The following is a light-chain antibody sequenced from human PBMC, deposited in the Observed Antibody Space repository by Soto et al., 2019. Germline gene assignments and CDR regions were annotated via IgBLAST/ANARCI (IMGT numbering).Light chain of an antibody. CDR2: AAS. V-gene: IGKV1-39*01. Sequence: DIQMTQSPSSLSASVGDRVTITCRASQSISSYLNWYQQKPGKAPKLLIYAASSLQSGVPSRFSGSGSGTDFTLTISSLQPEDFATYYCQQSYSTPPKTFGKGTKVDIK. J-gene: IGKJ1*01. CDR3: QQSYSTPPKT. CDR1: QSISSY.